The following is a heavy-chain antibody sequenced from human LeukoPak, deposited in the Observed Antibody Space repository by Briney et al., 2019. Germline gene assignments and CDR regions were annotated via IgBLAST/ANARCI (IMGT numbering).Heavy chain of an antibody. Sequence: GGSLRLSCAASGFTFSSYSVNWVRQAPGKGLEWVSSISSSSSYIYYADSVKGRFTISRDNAKNSLYLQMNSLRAEDTAVYYCARTHSNYYGSGSQLYYFDYWDQGTLVTVSS. V-gene: IGHV3-21*01. CDR2: ISSSSSYI. CDR1: GFTFSSYS. CDR3: ARTHSNYYGSGSQLYYFDY. D-gene: IGHD3-10*01. J-gene: IGHJ4*02.